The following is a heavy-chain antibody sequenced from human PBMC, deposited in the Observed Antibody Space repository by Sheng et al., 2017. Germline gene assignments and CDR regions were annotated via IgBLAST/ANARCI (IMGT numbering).Heavy chain of an antibody. CDR1: GFTFSSYA. Sequence: EVQLLESGGGLVQPGRSLRLSCTASGFTFSSYAMSWVRQAPGKGLEWVSAISGRGGRTHNANSVKGRFTISRDNSRNTLYLQMSSLRAEDTAVYFCAKGSVFPAPIGPFDKWGQGTLVTVSS. V-gene: IGHV3-23*01. CDR3: AKGSVFPAPIGPFDK. J-gene: IGHJ4*02. CDR2: ISGRGGRT. D-gene: IGHD2-2*01.